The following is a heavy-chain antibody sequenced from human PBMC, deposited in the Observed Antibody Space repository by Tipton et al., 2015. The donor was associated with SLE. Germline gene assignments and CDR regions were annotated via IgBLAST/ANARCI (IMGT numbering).Heavy chain of an antibody. Sequence: QSGPEVKKPGESLRISCKGSGYSFTSYWISWVRQVPGQGLEWMGWISGANGYTNFAQRFQGRVTMTTDTSTSTAYMELTSLRSDDTAVYYCARDPDSMIVVVRDAFDIWGQGTMVTVSS. CDR1: GYSFTSYW. CDR2: ISGANGYT. D-gene: IGHD3-22*01. V-gene: IGHV1-18*04. J-gene: IGHJ3*02. CDR3: ARDPDSMIVVVRDAFDI.